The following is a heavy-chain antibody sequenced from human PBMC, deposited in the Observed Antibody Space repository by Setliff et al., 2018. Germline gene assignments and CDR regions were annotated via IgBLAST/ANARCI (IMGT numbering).Heavy chain of an antibody. CDR2: IIPFFGNT. CDR3: ARDVFPYHYEGAFDI. Sequence: RASVKVSCKVSGGTFGSSAFTWVRQAPGPGLEYMGGIIPFFGNTNYAQKFQGRLSITADESTNTVYMELSSLRSEDTAVYYCARDVFPYHYEGAFDIWGQGTMVTVSS. D-gene: IGHD3-22*01. CDR1: GGTFGSSA. J-gene: IGHJ3*02. V-gene: IGHV1-69*13.